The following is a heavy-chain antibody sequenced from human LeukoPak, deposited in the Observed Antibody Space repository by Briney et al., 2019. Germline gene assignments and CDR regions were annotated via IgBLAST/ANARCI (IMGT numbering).Heavy chain of an antibody. CDR3: ARARMVTFFDT. V-gene: IGHV4-59*01. D-gene: IGHD3-3*02. Sequence: SETLSLTCSVSGGSFSNYFWNWIRQPPGKGLEWIGSVYYTGKTYYSPSLRSRVTISMDTSRIQFSLNLTSVTAADTATYYCARARMVTFFDTWGQGNLVTVSS. J-gene: IGHJ4*02. CDR2: VYYTGKT. CDR1: GGSFSNYF.